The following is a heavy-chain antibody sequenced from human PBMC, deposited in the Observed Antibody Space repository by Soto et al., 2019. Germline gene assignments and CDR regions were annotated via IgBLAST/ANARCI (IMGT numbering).Heavy chain of an antibody. Sequence: EVQLLKSGGGLVQPGGSLRLSCAASEFTFSSYSMIWVRQAPGKGLEWVSGVNGGGDITYDAESVKGRFTISRDNSKNTLYLQMNSLRAEDTAVFYCARGHFGVTMDVWGQGTTVTVSS. CDR1: EFTFSSYS. CDR3: ARGHFGVTMDV. J-gene: IGHJ6*02. D-gene: IGHD3-3*01. CDR2: VNGGGDIT. V-gene: IGHV3-23*01.